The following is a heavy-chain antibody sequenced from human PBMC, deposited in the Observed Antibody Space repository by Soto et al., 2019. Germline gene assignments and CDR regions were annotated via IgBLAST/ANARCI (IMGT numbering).Heavy chain of an antibody. CDR1: GFSSSNGW. CDR2: IKSKIHGGTT. CDR3: STDEWE. Sequence: ESGGGLVKPGGSLRLSCAASGFSSSNGWMSWVRQAPGKGLEWVGRIKSKIHGGTTDYAAHVKGRFTISRDDSKNTLYLQMHSLQTEDPAVYYCSTDEWEWGQGTLVTVSS. V-gene: IGHV3-15*05. D-gene: IGHD1-26*01. J-gene: IGHJ4*02.